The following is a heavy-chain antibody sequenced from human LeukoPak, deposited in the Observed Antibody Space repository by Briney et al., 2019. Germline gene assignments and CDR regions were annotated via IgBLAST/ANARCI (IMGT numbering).Heavy chain of an antibody. V-gene: IGHV1-3*01. J-gene: IGHJ4*02. Sequence: ASVTVSCTASGYTFTSYAMHWVRQAPGQRLEWMGWINAGNGNTKYSQKFQGRVTITRDTSASTAYMELSSLRSEDTAVYYCARAGWFGESLIDYWGQGTLVTVSS. CDR2: INAGNGNT. CDR3: ARAGWFGESLIDY. D-gene: IGHD3-10*01. CDR1: GYTFTSYA.